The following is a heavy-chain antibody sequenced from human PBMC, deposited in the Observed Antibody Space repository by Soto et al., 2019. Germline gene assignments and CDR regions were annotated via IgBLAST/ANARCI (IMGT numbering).Heavy chain of an antibody. V-gene: IGHV3-23*01. D-gene: IGHD2-8*02. CDR1: GFTFSSYG. Sequence: PGGPLRLSCAASGFTFSSYGMCWVRQAPGKGLEWVSAITGTDGTTYYADSVKGRFTISRVNSKNTLYLLMNSLSAEDTAVYYWSKCTAVGRYAPYYPCGHGTQVTVS. CDR3: SKCTAVGRYAPYYP. CDR2: ITGTDGTT. J-gene: IGHJ5*02.